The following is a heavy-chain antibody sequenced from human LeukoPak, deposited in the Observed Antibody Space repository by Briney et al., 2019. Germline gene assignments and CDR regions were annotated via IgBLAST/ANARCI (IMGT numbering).Heavy chain of an antibody. CDR1: GDSISGGTYY. J-gene: IGHJ6*03. Sequence: SETLSLTCTVSGDSISGGTYYWSWIRHFPGKGLEWIGYIYRSGSAYSNPSLKSRVAMSVDTSKNQLSLNLTSVTAADTAVYFCARDLGTAYYYYFDVWGKGTAVTV. CDR2: IYRSGSA. D-gene: IGHD3-16*01. CDR3: ARDLGTAYYYYFDV. V-gene: IGHV4-31*03.